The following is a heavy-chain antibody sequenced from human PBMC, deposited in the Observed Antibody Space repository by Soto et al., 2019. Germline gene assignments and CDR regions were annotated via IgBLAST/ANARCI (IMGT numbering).Heavy chain of an antibody. D-gene: IGHD5-12*01. CDR1: GFTFSSYA. CDR3: TRYGRYSGYPPPAF. CDR2: IRNKAYGGTT. Sequence: EVQLLESGGGLVQPGGSLRLSCAASGFTFSSYAMSWGRQAPGKGLEWLGFIRNKAYGGTTEYAASVKGRFSISREDSKSIAYLQMNSLKTEDTAVYYCTRYGRYSGYPPPAFWGQGTLVIVSS. V-gene: IGHV3-49*04. J-gene: IGHJ4*02.